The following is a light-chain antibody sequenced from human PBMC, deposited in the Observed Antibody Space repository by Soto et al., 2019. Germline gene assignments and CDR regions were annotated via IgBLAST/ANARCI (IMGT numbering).Light chain of an antibody. Sequence: LTQSPATLSVCPGERATLSCRASQSVATNLAWYQQKLGQAPRLLIYGASSRATDIPDRFSGSGSGTDFTLTISRLEPEDFAIYYCQQYGTSPGTFGQGTKV. CDR3: QQYGTSPGT. CDR2: GAS. J-gene: IGKJ1*01. V-gene: IGKV3-20*01. CDR1: QSVATN.